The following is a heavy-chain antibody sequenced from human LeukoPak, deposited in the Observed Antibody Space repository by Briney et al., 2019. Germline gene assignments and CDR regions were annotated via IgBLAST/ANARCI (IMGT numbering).Heavy chain of an antibody. CDR2: ISGSGGST. V-gene: IGHV3-23*01. CDR3: AKDPIAAAGEFDY. D-gene: IGHD6-13*01. J-gene: IGHJ4*02. CDR1: GFTFSIYA. Sequence: GGSLRLSCAASGFTFSIYAMSWVRQAPGKGLEWASAISGSGGSTYYADSVKGRFTISRDNSKNTLYLQMNSLRAEDTAVYYCAKDPIAAAGEFDYWGQGTLVTVSS.